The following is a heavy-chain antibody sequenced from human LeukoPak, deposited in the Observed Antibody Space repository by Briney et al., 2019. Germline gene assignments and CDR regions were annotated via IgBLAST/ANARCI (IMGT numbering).Heavy chain of an antibody. CDR1: GFTFSIYA. J-gene: IGHJ4*02. D-gene: IGHD3-22*01. V-gene: IGHV3-23*01. CDR3: AKDRPNYYDSSGHYYRRNGDY. Sequence: GGSLRLSCAASGFTFSIYAISWVRQAPGKGLEWVSSITSSGTGTFYADSVKGRLTISRDNSENTLYLQMNSLRVEDTDVYYCAKDRPNYYDSSGHYYRRNGDYWGQGTLVTVSS. CDR2: ITSSGTGT.